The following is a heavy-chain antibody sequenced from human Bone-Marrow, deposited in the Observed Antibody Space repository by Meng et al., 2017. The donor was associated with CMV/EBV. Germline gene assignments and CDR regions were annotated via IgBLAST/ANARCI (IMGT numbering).Heavy chain of an antibody. CDR2: INANSGGT. CDR3: TRGYSDSGGKRLDY. Sequence: ASVKVSCKASGYTFTDYYIHWVRQAPGQGPEWLGWINANSGGTNYAQKFQGRVTMTRDTSISTTYMDLNSLISDDTAVYFCTRGYSDSGGKRLDYWGQGTLVTVSS. CDR1: GYTFTDYY. J-gene: IGHJ4*02. D-gene: IGHD3-22*01. V-gene: IGHV1-2*02.